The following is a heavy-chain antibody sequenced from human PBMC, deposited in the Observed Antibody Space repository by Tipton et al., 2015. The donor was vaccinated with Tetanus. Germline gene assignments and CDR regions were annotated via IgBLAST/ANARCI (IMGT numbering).Heavy chain of an antibody. J-gene: IGHJ4*02. CDR3: ARQEPPRRFSPDSSGSSD. CDR2: IFYTGSS. CDR1: GVSIRSSSYF. D-gene: IGHD3-22*01. Sequence: TLSLTCGVSGVSIRSSSYFWGWIRQPPGEGLEWIGHIFYTGSSHYNPSLESRVTISVDTSKNLFSLNLSSVTAADTAVYFCARQEPPRRFSPDSSGSSDWGRGVLVTVSS. V-gene: IGHV4-39*01.